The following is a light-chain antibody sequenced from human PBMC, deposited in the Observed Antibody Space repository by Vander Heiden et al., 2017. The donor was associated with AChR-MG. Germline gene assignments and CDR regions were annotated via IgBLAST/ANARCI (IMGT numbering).Light chain of an antibody. J-gene: IGKJ5*01. CDR1: QSVGTL. Sequence: VLTQSPATLSVSPGERVTLSCRASQSVGTLLAWYQQKSGQAPRLLSYAASTRAPTTPARFSGGGSATEFTLTISSLQSEDFAVYYCQQDDHWPITFGQGTRLESK. CDR2: AAS. CDR3: QQDDHWPIT. V-gene: IGKV3-15*01.